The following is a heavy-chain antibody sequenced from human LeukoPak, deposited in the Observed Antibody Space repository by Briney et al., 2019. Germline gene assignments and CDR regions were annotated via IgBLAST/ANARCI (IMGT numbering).Heavy chain of an antibody. CDR3: AKGSREWEVLDAFDI. D-gene: IGHD1-26*01. Sequence: GGSLSLPYAVSGFSHSSYRVNWPRHTPGRGVEDVSYNSSTSTTIYYTDFVRGRFTVSRDNANNSLFLQMNSLRDEDTAVYYCAKGSREWEVLDAFDIWGQGTMVTVSS. CDR1: GFSHSSYR. CDR2: NSSTSTTI. J-gene: IGHJ3*02. V-gene: IGHV3-48*02.